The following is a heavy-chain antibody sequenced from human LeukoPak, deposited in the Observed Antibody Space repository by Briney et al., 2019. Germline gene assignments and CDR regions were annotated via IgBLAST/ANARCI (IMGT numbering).Heavy chain of an antibody. D-gene: IGHD5-24*01. CDR2: IIPIFGTA. V-gene: IGHV1-69*05. Sequence: ASVKVSCKASGGTFSSYAISWVRQAPGQGLEWMGGIIPIFGTANYAQKFQGRVTITTDESTSTAYMELSSLRSEDTAVYYRAKREGPNNGPIDSWGQGTLVTVSS. CDR3: AKREGPNNGPIDS. CDR1: GGTFSSYA. J-gene: IGHJ4*02.